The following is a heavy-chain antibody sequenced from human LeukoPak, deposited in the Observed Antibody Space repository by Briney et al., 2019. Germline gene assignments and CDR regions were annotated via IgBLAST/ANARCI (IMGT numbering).Heavy chain of an antibody. CDR1: GFIFSACS. D-gene: IGHD6-19*01. V-gene: IGHV3-23*01. Sequence: PGGALRISCAASGFIFSACSIAWVRQAPGKGLEWVSTVSGSGDNTHYADSVKGRFTISRDNAKNTLYLQMNSLRAEDTALCYFARDAGSGWPLDYWGQGTLVTVSS. CDR3: ARDAGSGWPLDY. J-gene: IGHJ4*02. CDR2: VSGSGDNT.